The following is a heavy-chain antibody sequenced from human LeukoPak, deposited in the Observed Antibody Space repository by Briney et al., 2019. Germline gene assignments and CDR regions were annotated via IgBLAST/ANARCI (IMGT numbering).Heavy chain of an antibody. J-gene: IGHJ4*02. CDR3: ARGYFDSSGYPYLGY. CDR2: INSDGSST. D-gene: IGHD3-22*01. Sequence: GRSLRLSCAASGFIFDDYAMHWVRQAPGKGLVWVSRINSDGSSTTHADSVKGRFTISRDNAKDTLYLQMNSLRAEDTAVYYCARGYFDSSGYPYLGYWGQGTLVTVSS. CDR1: GFIFDDYA. V-gene: IGHV3-74*01.